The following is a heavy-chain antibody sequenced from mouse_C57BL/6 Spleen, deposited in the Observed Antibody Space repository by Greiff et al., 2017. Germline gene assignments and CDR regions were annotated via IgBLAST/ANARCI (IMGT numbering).Heavy chain of an antibody. J-gene: IGHJ3*01. CDR3: ASRTAQATPFAY. CDR1: GYAFSSYW. Sequence: VQLQQSGAELVKPGASVKISCKASGYAFSSYWMNWVKQRPGKGLEWIGQIYPGDGDTNYNGQFKGKATLTADKSSSTAYMQLSRLTAEDSAVYCGASRTAQATPFAYWGQGTLVTVSA. CDR2: IYPGDGDT. V-gene: IGHV1-80*01. D-gene: IGHD3-2*02.